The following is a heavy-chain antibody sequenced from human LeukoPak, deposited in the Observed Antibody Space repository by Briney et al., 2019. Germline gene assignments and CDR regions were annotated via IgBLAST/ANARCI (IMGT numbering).Heavy chain of an antibody. J-gene: IGHJ6*03. V-gene: IGHV3-53*01. CDR2: IDSGGST. CDR1: GFTVSSNY. D-gene: IGHD4-23*01. CDR3: ARSTVVTGRYYYYYMDV. Sequence: GGSLRLSCAASGFTVSSNYMSWVRQAPGGRLGRVSVIDSGGSTYYADSVQGRFTISRDNSRNTLYLQMNSLRAEDTAVYYCARSTVVTGRYYYYYMDVWGKGTTVSVSS.